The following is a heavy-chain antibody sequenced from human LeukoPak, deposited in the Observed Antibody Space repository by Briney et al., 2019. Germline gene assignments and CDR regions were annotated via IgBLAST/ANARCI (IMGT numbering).Heavy chain of an antibody. CDR3: ANLYGSGSYSGTIDY. CDR1: GFTFDDYA. CDR2: ISGSGGST. V-gene: IGHV3-23*01. J-gene: IGHJ4*02. D-gene: IGHD3-10*01. Sequence: PGGSLRLSCAASGFTFDDYAMSWVRQAPGKGLEWVSAISGSGGSTYYADSVKGRFTISRDNSKNTLYLQMNSLRAEDTAVYYCANLYGSGSYSGTIDYWGQGTLVTVSS.